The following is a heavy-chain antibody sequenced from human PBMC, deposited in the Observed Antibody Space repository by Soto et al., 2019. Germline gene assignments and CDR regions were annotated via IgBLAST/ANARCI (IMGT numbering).Heavy chain of an antibody. J-gene: IGHJ4*02. CDR3: ARGAYSYGYDY. Sequence: SETLSLTCTVSGGSISSYYWSWIRQPPGKGLEWIGYIYYSGSTNYNPSLKSRVTISVDTPKNQFSLKLSSVTAADTAVYYCARGAYSYGYDYWGQGTLVTVSS. CDR1: GGSISSYY. CDR2: IYYSGST. V-gene: IGHV4-59*01. D-gene: IGHD5-18*01.